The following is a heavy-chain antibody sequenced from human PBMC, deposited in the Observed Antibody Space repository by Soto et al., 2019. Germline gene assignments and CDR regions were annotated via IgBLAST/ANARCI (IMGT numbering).Heavy chain of an antibody. CDR2: IIPIFGTA. D-gene: IGHD5-12*01. J-gene: IGHJ4*02. CDR3: ASALPNRGEMATIRGHSFDY. CDR1: GGTFSSYA. V-gene: IGHV1-69*12. Sequence: QVQLVQSGAEVKKPGSSVKVSCKASGGTFSSYAISWVRQAPGQGLEWMGGIIPIFGTANYAQKFQGRVTVHADESTCTAYMELSSLRSEDAAVYCCASALPNRGEMATIRGHSFDYWGQGTLVTVAS.